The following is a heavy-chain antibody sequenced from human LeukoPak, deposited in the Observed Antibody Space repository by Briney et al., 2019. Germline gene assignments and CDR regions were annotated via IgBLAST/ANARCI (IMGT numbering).Heavy chain of an antibody. CDR3: AKETYSTSWQIDS. Sequence: GGSLRLSCAASGFAFSSYGVHWVRQAPGKGLEWVAVISYDGSTEYYIDSVKGRFTISRDNSKNTLYLQMNSLRAEDTAVYYCAKETYSTSWQIDSWGQGTLVAVSS. CDR1: GFAFSSYG. CDR2: ISYDGSTE. V-gene: IGHV3-30*18. D-gene: IGHD2-2*01. J-gene: IGHJ4*02.